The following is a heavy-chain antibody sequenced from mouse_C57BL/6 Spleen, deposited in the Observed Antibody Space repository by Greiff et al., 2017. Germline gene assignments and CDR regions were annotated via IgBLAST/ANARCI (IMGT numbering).Heavy chain of an antibody. D-gene: IGHD1-1*01. CDR3: TSDYYGSSPYAMDY. V-gene: IGHV14-4*01. CDR2: IDPENGDT. Sequence: EVQVVESGAELVRPGASVKLSCTASGFNIKDDYMHWVKQRPEQGLEWIGWIDPENGDTEYASKFQGKATITADTSSYTAYLQLSSLTSEDTAVYYCTSDYYGSSPYAMDYWGQGTSVTVSS. J-gene: IGHJ4*01. CDR1: GFNIKDDY.